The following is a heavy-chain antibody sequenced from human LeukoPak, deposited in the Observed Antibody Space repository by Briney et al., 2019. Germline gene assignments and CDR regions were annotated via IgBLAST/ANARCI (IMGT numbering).Heavy chain of an antibody. J-gene: IGHJ4*02. CDR1: GGSISSYY. CDR3: ARGLLRPTPFDY. D-gene: IGHD3-22*01. V-gene: IGHV4-59*12. CDR2: IYYSGST. Sequence: KTSETLSLTCTVSGGSISSYYWSWIRQPPGKGLEWIGYIYYSGSTYYNPSLKSRVTISVDTSKNQFSLKLSSVTAADTAVYYCARGLLRPTPFDYWGQGTLVTVSS.